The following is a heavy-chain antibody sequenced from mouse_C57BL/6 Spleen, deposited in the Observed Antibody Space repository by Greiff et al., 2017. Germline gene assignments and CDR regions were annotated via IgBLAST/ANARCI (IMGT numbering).Heavy chain of an antibody. V-gene: IGHV1-52*01. CDR2: VDPSDSET. D-gene: IGHD2-4*01. CDR1: GYTFTSYW. J-gene: IGHJ2*01. Sequence: QVQLQQPGAELVRPGSSVKLSCKASGYTFTSYWMHWVKQRPIQGLEWIGNVDPSDSETHYNQKFKDKATLTVDKSSSTAYMQLSSLTSEDSAVYYCARSPLYDYADYWGQGTTLTVSS. CDR3: ARSPLYDYADY.